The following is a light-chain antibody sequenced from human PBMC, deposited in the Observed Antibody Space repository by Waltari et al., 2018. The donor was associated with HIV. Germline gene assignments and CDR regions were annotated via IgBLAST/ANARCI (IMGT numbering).Light chain of an antibody. V-gene: IGLV3-10*01. CDR2: GDN. CDR1: ALQRKY. CDR3: YSTDDSGNPLAV. J-gene: IGLJ7*01. Sequence: SYELTQPPSVSVSPGQTARITCPGDALQRKYDFWYQQKSGQAPVLVSYGDNRRPSGIPERFSVSRSGTMATLTISGAQVEDEGDYYCYSTDDSGNPLAVFGGGTQLTVL.